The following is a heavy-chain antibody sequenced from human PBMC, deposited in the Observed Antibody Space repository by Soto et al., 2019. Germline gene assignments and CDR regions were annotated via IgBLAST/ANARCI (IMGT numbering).Heavy chain of an antibody. V-gene: IGHV1-2*02. CDR3: AREIGVIGAPGYTWFDP. CDR1: GYTFSDYY. J-gene: IGHJ5*02. CDR2: INPSSGGT. Sequence: ASVKVSCKASGYTFSDYYVHWVREAPGQGLEWMGWINPSSGGTIYTQRFQGRVTMTRDTSINTVYMELSRLTSDDTAVYYCAREIGVIGAPGYTWFDPWGQGALVTVSS. D-gene: IGHD3-22*01.